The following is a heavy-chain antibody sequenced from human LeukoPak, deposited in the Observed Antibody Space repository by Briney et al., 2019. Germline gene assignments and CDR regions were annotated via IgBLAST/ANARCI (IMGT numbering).Heavy chain of an antibody. CDR2: IRYDGSNK. V-gene: IGHV3-30*02. J-gene: IGHJ3*02. Sequence: GGSLRLSCAASGFTFSSYGMHWVRRAPGKGLEWVAFIRYDGSNKYYADSVKGRFTISRDNSKNTLYLQMNSLRAEDTAVYYCAKALSGGEQRDAFDIWGQGTMVTVSS. CDR3: AKALSGGEQRDAFDI. CDR1: GFTFSSYG. D-gene: IGHD3-10*01.